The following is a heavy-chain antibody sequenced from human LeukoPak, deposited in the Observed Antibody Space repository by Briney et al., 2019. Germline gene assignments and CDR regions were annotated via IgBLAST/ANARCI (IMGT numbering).Heavy chain of an antibody. CDR3: AKDLNYGFDY. J-gene: IGHJ4*02. V-gene: IGHV3-23*01. CDR1: GFAFSTYA. D-gene: IGHD3-10*01. Sequence: GGSLRLSCAASGFAFSTYAMSWVRQAPGKGLEWVSALSGDGDKTFYAGSVRGRFTISRDNSKNRLYLQMYGLRAEDTAVYYCAKDLNYGFDYWGQGTLVTVSS. CDR2: LSGDGDKT.